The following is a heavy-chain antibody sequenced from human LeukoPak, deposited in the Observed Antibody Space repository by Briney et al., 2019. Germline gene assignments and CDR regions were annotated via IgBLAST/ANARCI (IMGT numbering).Heavy chain of an antibody. J-gene: IGHJ4*02. V-gene: IGHV1-18*01. Sequence: GASVKVSCKASGYTFTSYGISWVRQAPGQGLEWMGWISAYNGNTNYAQKLQGRVTMTTDTSTSTAYMELRSLRSDDTAVYYCARIPFMVRGVIPFDYWGQGTLVTVSS. CDR2: ISAYNGNT. CDR1: GYTFTSYG. D-gene: IGHD3-10*01. CDR3: ARIPFMVRGVIPFDY.